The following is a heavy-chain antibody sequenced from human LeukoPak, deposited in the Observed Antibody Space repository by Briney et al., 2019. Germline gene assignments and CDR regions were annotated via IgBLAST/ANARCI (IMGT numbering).Heavy chain of an antibody. D-gene: IGHD5-18*01. CDR3: AKAGTAMGYY. V-gene: IGHV3-23*01. J-gene: IGHJ4*02. CDR2: ISGSGGST. Sequence: GGSLRLSCAAFGFTFSSYAMSWVRQTPGKGLEWVSAISGSGGSTYYADSVKGRFTISRDNSKNTLYLQMNSLRAEDTAVYYCAKAGTAMGYYWGQGTLVTVSS. CDR1: GFTFSSYA.